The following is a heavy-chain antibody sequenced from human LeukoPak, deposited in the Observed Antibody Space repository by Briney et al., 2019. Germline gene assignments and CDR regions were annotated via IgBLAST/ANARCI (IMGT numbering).Heavy chain of an antibody. D-gene: IGHD3-10*01. J-gene: IGHJ4*02. CDR1: ALRFSSFA. V-gene: IGHV3-23*01. CDR2: IHGSGETT. CDR3: AKEGDRSFDY. Sequence: GGSLRLSCAASALRFSSFAMTWVRQVPGKGLEWVSGIHGSGETTYYAVSVKGRFTISRDNSREMLYLQMNSLRVEDTAVYYCAKEGDRSFDYWGQGTLVTVSS.